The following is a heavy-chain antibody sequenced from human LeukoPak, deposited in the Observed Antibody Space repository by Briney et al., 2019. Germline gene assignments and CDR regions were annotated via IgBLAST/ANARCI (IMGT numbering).Heavy chain of an antibody. D-gene: IGHD6-19*01. Sequence: SETLSLTCTVSGYSISSGYYWGWIRQPPGKGLEWIGSIYHSGSTHYNPSLKSRVTISVDMSKNQFSLKLSSVTAADTAVYYCALGGGAVAVYFDYWGQGTLVTVSS. CDR1: GYSISSGYY. CDR3: ALGGGAVAVYFDY. V-gene: IGHV4-38-2*02. CDR2: IYHSGST. J-gene: IGHJ4*02.